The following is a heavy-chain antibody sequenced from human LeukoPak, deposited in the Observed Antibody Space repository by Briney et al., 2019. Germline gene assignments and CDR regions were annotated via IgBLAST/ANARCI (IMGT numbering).Heavy chain of an antibody. CDR2: IKQDGSEK. Sequence: HSGGSLRLSCAASGFTFSSYWMSWVRQAPGKGLEWVANIKQDGSEKYYADSVKGRFTISRDNSKNTLYLQMNSLRAEDTAVYYCARESQFFYCSSTSCYRPNWFDPWGQGTLVTVSS. CDR3: ARESQFFYCSSTSCYRPNWFDP. V-gene: IGHV3-7*01. D-gene: IGHD2-2*02. J-gene: IGHJ5*02. CDR1: GFTFSSYW.